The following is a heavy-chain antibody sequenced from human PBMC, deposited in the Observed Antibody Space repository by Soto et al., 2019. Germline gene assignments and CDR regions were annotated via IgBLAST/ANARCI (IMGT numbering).Heavy chain of an antibody. V-gene: IGHV1-18*01. CDR2: INAYNGNT. CDR3: ARLSPIQLWLKAPFDY. CDR1: GYTFTSYG. Sequence: QVQLVQSGAEVKKPGASVKVSCKASGYTFTSYGISWVRQAPGQGLEWMGWINAYNGNTNYARKLQGRVTMTTDTSTSTAYMELRSLRSDDTAVYYCARLSPIQLWLKAPFDYWGQGTLVTVSS. D-gene: IGHD5-18*01. J-gene: IGHJ4*02.